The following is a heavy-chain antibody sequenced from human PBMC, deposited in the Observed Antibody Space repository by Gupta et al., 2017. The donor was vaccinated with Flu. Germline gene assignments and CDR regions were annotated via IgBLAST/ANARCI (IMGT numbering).Heavy chain of an antibody. D-gene: IGHD2-15*01. Sequence: EVQLLESGGGLVQRGGSLRLSCAASGFTFNNHAMTWVRQAPGKGLEWVSTVSGSGISTFYADSVKGRFTISRDNSKNTLYLDMGNLRAEDTATYYCAKERCGGGSCYRCFDHWGQGTQVTVSS. J-gene: IGHJ4*02. CDR3: AKERCGGGSCYRCFDH. CDR2: VSGSGIST. CDR1: GFTFNNHA. V-gene: IGHV3-23*01.